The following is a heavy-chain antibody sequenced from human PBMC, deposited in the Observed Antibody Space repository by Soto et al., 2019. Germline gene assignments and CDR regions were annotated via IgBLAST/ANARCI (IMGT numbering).Heavy chain of an antibody. CDR1: GYTFTGYY. J-gene: IGHJ5*02. CDR2: INPNSGGT. V-gene: IGHV1-2*04. D-gene: IGHD6-6*01. CDR3: ARGVVLEYSSSGNWFDP. Sequence: ASVKVSCKASGYTFTGYYMHWVRQAPGQGLEWMGWINPNSGGTNYAQKFQGWVTMTRDTSISTAYMELSRLRSDDTAVYYCARGVVLEYSSSGNWFDPWGQGTLVNVAS.